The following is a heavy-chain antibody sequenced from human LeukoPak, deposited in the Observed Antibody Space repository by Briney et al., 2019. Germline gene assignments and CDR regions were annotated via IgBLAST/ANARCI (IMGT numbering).Heavy chain of an antibody. CDR2: IKEDGSEK. J-gene: IGHJ4*02. V-gene: IGHV3-7*01. D-gene: IGHD5-12*01. CDR3: ARDPGNGRRYSGYDSDY. CDR1: GFTFSRHW. Sequence: GGSLRLSCAGSGFTFSRHWMSWVRQAPGKGLEWVANIKEDGSEKYYVDSVKGRFTISRDNAKNSLYLQMNSLRAEDTALYYCARDPGNGRRYSGYDSDYWGQGTLVTVSS.